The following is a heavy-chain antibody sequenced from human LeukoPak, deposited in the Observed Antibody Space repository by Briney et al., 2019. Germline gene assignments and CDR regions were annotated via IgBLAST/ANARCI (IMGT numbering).Heavy chain of an antibody. Sequence: PGGSLRLSCAASEFTFSTYWMSWVRQAPGKGLEWVADIKQDGSEKYYVDSVKGRFTISRRNAKNSLFLQMNSLRAEDTAVYYCARHRSGGSQDDAFDIWGQGTMVTVSS. V-gene: IGHV3-7*01. J-gene: IGHJ3*02. CDR3: ARHRSGGSQDDAFDI. CDR1: EFTFSTYW. CDR2: IKQDGSEK. D-gene: IGHD2-15*01.